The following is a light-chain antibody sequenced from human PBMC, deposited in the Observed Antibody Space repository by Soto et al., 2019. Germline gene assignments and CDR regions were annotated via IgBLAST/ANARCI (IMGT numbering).Light chain of an antibody. CDR1: QSVSSS. CDR3: QQYGSSPSWT. V-gene: IGKV3-20*01. CDR2: GAS. J-gene: IGKJ1*01. Sequence: EILMTQSPATLSVSPGDTATLSCRAGQSVSSSLAWYQQKPGQAPRLLIYGASTRATGIPARFSGSGSGTDFTLTISRLEPEDFAVYYCQQYGSSPSWTFGQGTKVDIK.